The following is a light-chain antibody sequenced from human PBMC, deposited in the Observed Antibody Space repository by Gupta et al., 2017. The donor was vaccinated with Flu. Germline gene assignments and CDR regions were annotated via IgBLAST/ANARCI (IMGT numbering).Light chain of an antibody. CDR1: KVGSKN. CDR2: DDD. J-gene: IGLJ3*02. V-gene: IGLV3-21*02. CDR3: QVWDTASDSWL. Sequence: GETTTIAGGEDKVGSKNLCWSQQTPGQAPLLVVYDDDRRPSGTPERFSGSNSGTTATLTIRRVEAGDEADYYCQVWDTASDSWLFGAGTMLTVV.